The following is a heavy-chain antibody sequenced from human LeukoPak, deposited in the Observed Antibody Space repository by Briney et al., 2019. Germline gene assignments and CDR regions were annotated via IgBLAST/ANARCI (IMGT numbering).Heavy chain of an antibody. CDR3: ARGRGGTVVRGYLDY. Sequence: ASVKVSCKASVYTFTNYDIMWVRQATGQGPAWMGWMNSNSGNTGYAQKFRGRVTMTRDTSINTAYMELHSLTSEDTAVYYCARGRGGTVVRGYLDYWGQGTLVTVSS. J-gene: IGHJ4*02. D-gene: IGHD3-10*01. CDR1: VYTFTNYD. CDR2: MNSNSGNT. V-gene: IGHV1-8*01.